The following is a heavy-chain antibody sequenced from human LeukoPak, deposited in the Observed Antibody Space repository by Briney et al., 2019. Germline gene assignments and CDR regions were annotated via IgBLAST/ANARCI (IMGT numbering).Heavy chain of an antibody. CDR3: ARAQYDGLLPDY. Sequence: GGSLRLSCAASGFTFSSYAMSWVRQAPGKGLEWVSGINWNGGSTGYADSVKGRFTISRDNAKNSLYLQMNSLRAEDTALYYCARAQYDGLLPDYWGQGTLVTVSS. D-gene: IGHD1-26*01. V-gene: IGHV3-20*04. CDR1: GFTFSSYA. CDR2: INWNGGST. J-gene: IGHJ4*02.